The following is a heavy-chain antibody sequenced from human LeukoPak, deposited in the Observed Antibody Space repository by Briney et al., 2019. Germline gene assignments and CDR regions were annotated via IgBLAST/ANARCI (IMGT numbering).Heavy chain of an antibody. D-gene: IGHD3-10*01. CDR3: AADSGLIIGFDAFDI. CDR1: GFTFSNYW. V-gene: IGHV3-48*04. J-gene: IGHJ3*02. Sequence: GGSLRLSCAASGFTFSNYWMRWVRQAPGKGQEWVSFVSISSGTIYYADSVKGRFRISRDNAKSSLDLEMNSLTSEDTAVYYCAADSGLIIGFDAFDIWGQGTLVTVSS. CDR2: VSISSGTI.